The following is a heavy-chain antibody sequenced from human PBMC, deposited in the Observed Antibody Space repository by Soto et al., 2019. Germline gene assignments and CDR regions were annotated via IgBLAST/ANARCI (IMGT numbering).Heavy chain of an antibody. Sequence: QVQLVESGGGVVQPGRSLRLSCAASGFTFNLYGMHWVRQAPGKGLEWVAAIAKDGSDIHYIDSVKGRLTISRDNSENTLYLQRNSLRGDDSAVYYWAKAAAYESSGYYYDVEYWGHGTLVTVSS. V-gene: IGHV3-30*18. CDR1: GFTFNLYG. J-gene: IGHJ4*01. CDR2: IAKDGSDI. CDR3: AKAAAYESSGYYYDVEY. D-gene: IGHD3-22*01.